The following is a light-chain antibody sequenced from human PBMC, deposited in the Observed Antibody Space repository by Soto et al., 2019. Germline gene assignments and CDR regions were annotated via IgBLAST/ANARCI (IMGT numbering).Light chain of an antibody. CDR1: SSNIGNNY. J-gene: IGLJ2*01. Sequence: QSVLTQPPSVSAAPGQKVTISCSGSSSNIGNNYVSWYQQLPGTAPKLLIYDNNKRPSGIPDRFSGSKSGTSATLGITGLQTGDEADYYCGTWDSSLSYVVFGGGTKVNVL. CDR2: DNN. CDR3: GTWDSSLSYVV. V-gene: IGLV1-51*01.